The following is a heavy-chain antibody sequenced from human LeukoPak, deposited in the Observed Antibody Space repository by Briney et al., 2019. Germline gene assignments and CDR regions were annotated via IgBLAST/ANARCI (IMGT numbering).Heavy chain of an antibody. CDR1: GYTLTDYY. CDR3: ARGTIGFPTFFDY. J-gene: IGHJ4*02. V-gene: IGHV1-69*05. Sequence: ASVKVSCKASGYTLTDYYLHWVRQAPGQGLEWMGGIIPIFGTANYAQKFQGRVTITTDESTSTAYMELSSLRSGDTAVYYCARGTIGFPTFFDYWGQGTLVTVSS. CDR2: IIPIFGTA. D-gene: IGHD1-14*01.